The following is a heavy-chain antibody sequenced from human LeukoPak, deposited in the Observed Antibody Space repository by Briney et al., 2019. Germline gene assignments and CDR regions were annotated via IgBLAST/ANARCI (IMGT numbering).Heavy chain of an antibody. CDR2: IRYDGSNK. V-gene: IGHV3-30*02. CDR1: GFTFSSFG. J-gene: IGHJ4*02. Sequence: GGSLRLSCAASGFTFSSFGMHWVRQAPGKGLEWVAFIRYDGSNKYYADSVKGRFTISRDNSKNTLYLQMNSLRAEDTAVYYCATSRDFYDSSGYYPYYFDCWGQGTLVTVSS. CDR3: ATSRDFYDSSGYYPYYFDC. D-gene: IGHD3-22*01.